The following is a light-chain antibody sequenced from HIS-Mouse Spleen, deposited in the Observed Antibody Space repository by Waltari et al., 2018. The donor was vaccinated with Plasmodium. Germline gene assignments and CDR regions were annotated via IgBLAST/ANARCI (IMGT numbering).Light chain of an antibody. J-gene: IGLJ2*01. CDR3: SSYTSSSTLDVV. CDR1: SSDVGGSNY. Sequence: QSALTQPASVSGSPGQSITISCTGTSSDVGGSNYVSWYQQHPGKAPKLMIYDVSNRPSGVSNRFSGSKSGNTAFLTISGLQAEDEADYYCSSYTSSSTLDVVFGGGTKLTVL. CDR2: DVS. V-gene: IGLV2-14*03.